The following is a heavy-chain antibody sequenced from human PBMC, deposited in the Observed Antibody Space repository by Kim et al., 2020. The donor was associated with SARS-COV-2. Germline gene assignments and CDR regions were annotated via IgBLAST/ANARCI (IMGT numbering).Heavy chain of an antibody. D-gene: IGHD3-3*01. CDR2: IKQDGSEK. CDR3: ASEGRITTFGVVIEDAFDI. Sequence: GGSLRLSWAASGFTFSNYWMSWVRQAPGKGLEWVANIKQDGSEKYYVDSVKGRLTISRDNAKNSLYLQMNSLRAEDTAVYYCASEGRITTFGVVIEDAFDIWGQGTMVTVSS. CDR1: GFTFSNYW. V-gene: IGHV3-7*03. J-gene: IGHJ3*02.